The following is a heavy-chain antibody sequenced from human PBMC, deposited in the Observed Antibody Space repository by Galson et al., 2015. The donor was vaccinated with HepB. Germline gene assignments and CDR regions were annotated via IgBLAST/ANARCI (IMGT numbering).Heavy chain of an antibody. CDR1: GFTFRSYA. CDR2: ISGSGGST. V-gene: IGHV3-23*01. D-gene: IGHD3-10*01. Sequence: SLRLSCAASGFTFRSYAMSWVRQAPGKGLEWVSAISGSGGSTYYADSVKGRFTISRDNSKNTLYLQMNSLRAEGTAVYYCARVAGYSNSGTYQFYFDHWGLGSLVTVSS. CDR3: ARVAGYSNSGTYQFYFDH. J-gene: IGHJ4*02.